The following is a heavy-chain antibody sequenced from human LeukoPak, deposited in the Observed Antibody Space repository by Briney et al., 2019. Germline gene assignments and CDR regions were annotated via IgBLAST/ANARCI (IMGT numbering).Heavy chain of an antibody. V-gene: IGHV4-39*01. CDR1: GGSISSSIYY. Sequence: SETLSLTCTVSGGSISSSIYYWGWIRQTPGKGLEWIANIYYSGSTYYNPSLKSRVTISVDTSKNQFSLKLSSATAADTAVYYCARRDRYYFDYWGQGTLVTVSS. D-gene: IGHD3-22*01. J-gene: IGHJ4*02. CDR3: ARRDRYYFDY. CDR2: IYYSGST.